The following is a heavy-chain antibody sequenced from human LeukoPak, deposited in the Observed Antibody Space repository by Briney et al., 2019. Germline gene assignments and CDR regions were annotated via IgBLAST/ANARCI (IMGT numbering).Heavy chain of an antibody. CDR3: ARGRGSYHNQQNWFHP. V-gene: IGHV1-8*01. CDR1: GYTFTIYD. J-gene: IGHJ5*02. D-gene: IGHD1-26*01. CDR2: MNPNRGNT. Sequence: ASVRVSCKASGYTFTIYDINWGRQAPGQGGGWMGWMNPNRGNTGYAQKFQGRVTITRHTSITTAYMELSSLRSEDPAVYYCARGRGSYHNQQNWFHPWGQGTLVTVSS.